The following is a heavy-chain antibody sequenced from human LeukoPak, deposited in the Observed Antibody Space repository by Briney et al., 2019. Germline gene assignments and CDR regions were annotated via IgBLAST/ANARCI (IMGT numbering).Heavy chain of an antibody. CDR2: ICYSGST. CDR3: ATTVVNYGVDS. CDR1: GGSTSSGDYY. D-gene: IGHD4-23*01. Sequence: PSQTLSLTCTVSGGSTSSGDYYWSWIRQPPGKGLEWMGNICYSGSTYYNPSLKSRVTISVDTSKNQFSLKLSSVTAADTAVYYCATTVVNYGVDSWGQGTLVTVSS. V-gene: IGHV4-30-4*01. J-gene: IGHJ4*02.